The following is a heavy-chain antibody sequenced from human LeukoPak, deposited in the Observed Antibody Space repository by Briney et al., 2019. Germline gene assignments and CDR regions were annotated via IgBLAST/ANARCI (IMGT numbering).Heavy chain of an antibody. D-gene: IGHD3-22*01. CDR3: ARDYSSGSLNLDY. CDR2: IDPNSGGT. CDR1: GYTFTGYY. Sequence: ASVKVSCKTSGYTFTGYYIHLLRQAPGQGLEWMAWIDPNSGGTNYAHKFKGRVTMTRDTSISTAYMEVSSLRSDDTAVYYCARDYSSGSLNLDYWGQGTLVTVSS. V-gene: IGHV1-2*02. J-gene: IGHJ4*02.